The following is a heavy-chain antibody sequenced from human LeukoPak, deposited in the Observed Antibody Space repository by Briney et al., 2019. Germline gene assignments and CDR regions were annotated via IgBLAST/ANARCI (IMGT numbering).Heavy chain of an antibody. CDR1: GLTFSDYY. Sequence: GGSLRLSCAASGLTFSDYYMSWIRQAPGKGLEWVSYISSSGSTKYYADSVKGRFTISRDNAKNSLYLQMNSLRAEDTAVYYCARVPPYSSSWNFDYWGQGTLVTVSS. D-gene: IGHD6-13*01. CDR2: ISSSGSTK. J-gene: IGHJ4*02. CDR3: ARVPPYSSSWNFDY. V-gene: IGHV3-11*01.